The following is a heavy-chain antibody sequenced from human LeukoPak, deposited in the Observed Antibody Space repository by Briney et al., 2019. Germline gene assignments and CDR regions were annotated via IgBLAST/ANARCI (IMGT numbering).Heavy chain of an antibody. D-gene: IGHD3-22*01. V-gene: IGHV4-30-4*01. J-gene: IGHJ3*02. CDR3: ARERHDSSGHDAFDI. Sequence: SQTLSLTCTVSGGSISSGDYYWSWIRQPPGKGLEWIGYIYYSGSTYYNPSLKSRVTISVDTSKTQFSLKLSSVTAADTAVYYCARERHDSSGHDAFDIWGQGTMVTVSS. CDR1: GGSISSGDYY. CDR2: IYYSGST.